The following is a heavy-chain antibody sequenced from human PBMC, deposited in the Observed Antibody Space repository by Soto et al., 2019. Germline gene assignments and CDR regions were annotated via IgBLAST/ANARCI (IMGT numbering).Heavy chain of an antibody. CDR2: IYYSGST. CDR3: ARHFYYDFWSCYKPKGYYYYMYV. CDR1: GGSISSSSYY. J-gene: IGHJ6*03. V-gene: IGHV4-39*01. D-gene: IGHD3-3*01. Sequence: SETLSLTCTVSGGSISSSSYYWGWIRQPPGKGLEWIGSIYYSGSTYYNPSLKSRVTISVGTSKNQFSLKLSSVTAADTAVYYCARHFYYDFWSCYKPKGYYYYMYVWGQGTTVPVSS.